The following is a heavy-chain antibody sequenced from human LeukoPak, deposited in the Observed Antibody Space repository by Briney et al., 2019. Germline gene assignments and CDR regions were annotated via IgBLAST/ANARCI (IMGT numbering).Heavy chain of an antibody. D-gene: IGHD3-22*01. CDR2: ISGSGGST. J-gene: IGHJ3*02. CDR1: GFTFSSYG. V-gene: IGHV3-23*01. Sequence: KPGGSLRLSCAASGFTFSSYGMSWVRQAPGKGLEWVSAISGSGGSTYYADSVKGRFTISRDNSNNTLYLQMNSLRAEDTAVYYCAKAGDNSGNYGAFDIWGQGTMVTVSS. CDR3: AKAGDNSGNYGAFDI.